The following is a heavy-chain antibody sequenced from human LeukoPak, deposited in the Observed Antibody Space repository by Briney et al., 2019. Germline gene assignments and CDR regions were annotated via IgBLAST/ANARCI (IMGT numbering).Heavy chain of an antibody. V-gene: IGHV3-23*01. CDR1: GSSFSSFS. J-gene: IGHJ4*02. Sequence: GGSLRLSCAACGSSFSSFSMNWVRQAPGKGLEWVSAISGSGGSTYYADSVKGRFTISRDNSKNTLYLQMNSLRAEDTAVYYCAKSATHYYDSSGYYLDWGQGTLVTVSS. CDR2: ISGSGGST. CDR3: AKSATHYYDSSGYYLD. D-gene: IGHD3-22*01.